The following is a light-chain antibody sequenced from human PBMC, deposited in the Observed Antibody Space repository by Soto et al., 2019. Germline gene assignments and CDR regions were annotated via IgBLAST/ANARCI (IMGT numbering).Light chain of an antibody. V-gene: IGKV1-39*01. Sequence: DIPMTQSPSSLSASVGDRVTITCRASQTISSYLNWYQQKPGKAPKLLIYAASSLRSGVPPRFSGSGSGTDFTLTISSLQPEDFATYYCQQSYSTPRTFGQGTKVEI. CDR2: AAS. CDR1: QTISSY. J-gene: IGKJ1*01. CDR3: QQSYSTPRT.